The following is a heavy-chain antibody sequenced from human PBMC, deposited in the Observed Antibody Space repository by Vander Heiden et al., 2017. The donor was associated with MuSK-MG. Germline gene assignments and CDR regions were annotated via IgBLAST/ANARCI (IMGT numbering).Heavy chain of an antibody. J-gene: IGHJ5*02. V-gene: IGHV3-23*04. CDR2: ISAAGGGT. CDR3: AKDLNWFDP. CDR1: GFTFSSYA. Sequence: EVQLVESGGDLVQPGGSLRLSCAASGFTFSSYAMSWVRQGPGLGLEWVSGISAAGGGTDDANSVKGRFTISRDKSKNTVFMKMKTLRAEDTALYDCAKDLNWFDPWGQGTLVIVSS.